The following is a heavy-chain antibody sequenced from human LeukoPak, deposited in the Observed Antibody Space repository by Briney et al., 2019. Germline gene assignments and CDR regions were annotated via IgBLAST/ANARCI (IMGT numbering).Heavy chain of an antibody. Sequence: ASVKVSCKASGYTFTGYYMHWVRQAPGQGLEWMGWINPNSGGTNYAQKFQGRVTMTRDTSISTAYMELSRLRSDDTAVYYCARDRWGGVRGVIINAFDIWGQGTMVTVSS. CDR3: ARDRWGGVRGVIINAFDI. V-gene: IGHV1-2*02. CDR2: INPNSGGT. D-gene: IGHD3-10*01. CDR1: GYTFTGYY. J-gene: IGHJ3*02.